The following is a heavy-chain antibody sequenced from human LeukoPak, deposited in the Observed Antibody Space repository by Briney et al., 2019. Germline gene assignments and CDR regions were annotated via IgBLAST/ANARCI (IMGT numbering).Heavy chain of an antibody. J-gene: IGHJ4*01. CDR2: ISGSSSTI. D-gene: IGHD6-13*01. CDR1: GFTFSSFG. V-gene: IGHV3-48*02. Sequence: PGGSLRLSCAASGFTFSSFGMHWVRQAPGKGLEWVPYISGSSSTIHYADSVKGRFTISRDNAKNSLHLQMNSLRDEDTAVYYCARDPGNFDYWGHGTLVTVSS. CDR3: ARDPGNFDY.